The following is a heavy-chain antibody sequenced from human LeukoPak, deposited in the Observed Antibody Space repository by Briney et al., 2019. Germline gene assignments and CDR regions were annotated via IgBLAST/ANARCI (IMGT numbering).Heavy chain of an antibody. CDR2: FSHTGST. V-gene: IGHV4-38-2*02. CDR1: GYSISSDSY. Sequence: SETLSLTCTVSGYSISSDSYWGWIRQTPGKGLEWIGSFSHTGSTYYNPSLKSRLTISLDTSKNQLSLQLNSVTAADTAVYYCARDRGSSGWYGTNYFDYWGQGTLVTVSS. J-gene: IGHJ4*02. CDR3: ARDRGSSGWYGTNYFDY. D-gene: IGHD6-19*01.